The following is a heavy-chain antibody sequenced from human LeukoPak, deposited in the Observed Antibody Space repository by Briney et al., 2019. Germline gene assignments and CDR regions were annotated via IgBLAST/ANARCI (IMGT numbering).Heavy chain of an antibody. CDR2: IYYSGST. CDR1: GGSISSGGYY. J-gene: IGHJ3*02. V-gene: IGHV4-61*08. D-gene: IGHD6-19*01. CDR3: ARDRAEGAFDI. Sequence: PSETLSLTCTVSGGSISSGGYYWSWIRQHPGKGLEWIGYIYYSGSTNYNPSLKSRVTISVDTSKNQFSLKLSSVTAADTAVYYCARDRAEGAFDIWGQGTMVTVSS.